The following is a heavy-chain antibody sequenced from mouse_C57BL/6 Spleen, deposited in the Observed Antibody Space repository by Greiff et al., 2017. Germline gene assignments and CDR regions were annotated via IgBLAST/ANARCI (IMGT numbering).Heavy chain of an antibody. D-gene: IGHD2-5*01. CDR2: FYPGSGSI. J-gene: IGHJ4*01. CDR1: GYTFTEYT. CDR3: ARHNYSNCHYDAMDY. V-gene: IGHV1-62-2*01. Sequence: QVQLQQSGAELVNPGASVKLSCKASGYTFTEYTIHWVKQRSGQGLEWIGWFYPGSGSIKYNEKFKAKATLTADKSSSTVYMDLSRLTSEDSAVYICARHNYSNCHYDAMDYWGQGTSVTVSS.